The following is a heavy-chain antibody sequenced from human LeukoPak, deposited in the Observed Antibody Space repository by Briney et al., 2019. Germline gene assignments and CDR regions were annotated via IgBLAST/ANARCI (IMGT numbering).Heavy chain of an antibody. CDR2: INTDGSST. D-gene: IGHD6-19*01. CDR3: ARQPGSSGWPFDY. CDR1: GFTFSSYW. J-gene: IGHJ4*02. V-gene: IGHV3-74*01. Sequence: GGSLRLSCAASGFTFSSYWMHWVRQAPGKGLVWVSRINTDGSSTSYADSVKGRFTISRDNAKNTLYLQMNSLRAEDTAVYYCARQPGSSGWPFDYWGQGTLVTVPS.